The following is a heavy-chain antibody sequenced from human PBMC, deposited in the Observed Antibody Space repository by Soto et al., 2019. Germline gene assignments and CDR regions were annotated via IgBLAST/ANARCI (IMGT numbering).Heavy chain of an antibody. CDR3: AGRGYSYGLDYYYYYMDV. J-gene: IGHJ6*03. V-gene: IGHV4-59*01. CDR2: IYYSGST. Sequence: PSETLSLTCTVSGGSISRYYWSWIRQPPGKGLEWIGYIYYSGSTNYNPSLKSRVTISVDTSKNQFSLKLSSVTAADTAVYYCAGRGYSYGLDYYYYYMDVWGKGTTVTVSS. D-gene: IGHD5-18*01. CDR1: GGSISRYY.